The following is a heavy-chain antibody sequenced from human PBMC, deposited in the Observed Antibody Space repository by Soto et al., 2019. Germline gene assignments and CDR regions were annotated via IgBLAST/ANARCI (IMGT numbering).Heavy chain of an antibody. CDR1: GGTFSSYA. J-gene: IGHJ4*02. Sequence: QVQLVQSGAEVKKPGSSVKVSCKASGGTFSSYAISWVRQAPGQGLEWMGGIIPIFGTANYAQKLQGRVTMTTDTSTSTAYMELRSLRSDDTAVYYCARDRGIVATAPAYWGQGTLVTVSS. CDR3: ARDRGIVATAPAY. D-gene: IGHD5-12*01. CDR2: IIPIFGTA. V-gene: IGHV1-69*06.